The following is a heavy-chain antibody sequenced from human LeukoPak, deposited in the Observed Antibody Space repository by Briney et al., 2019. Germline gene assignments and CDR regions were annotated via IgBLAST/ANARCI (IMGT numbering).Heavy chain of an antibody. CDR3: AKDPRWELPKAYWYFDL. V-gene: IGHV3-23*01. J-gene: IGHJ2*01. Sequence: GGTLRLSCAASGFTFSSYGMSWVRQAPGKGLEWVSAISGSGGSTYYADSVKGRFTISRDNSKNTLYLQMNSLRAEDTAVYYCAKDPRWELPKAYWYFDLWGRGTLVTVSS. CDR1: GFTFSSYG. CDR2: ISGSGGST. D-gene: IGHD1-26*01.